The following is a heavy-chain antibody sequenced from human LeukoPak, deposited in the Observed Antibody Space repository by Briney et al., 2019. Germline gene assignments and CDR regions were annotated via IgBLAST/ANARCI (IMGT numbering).Heavy chain of an antibody. D-gene: IGHD3-10*01. Sequence: PSETLSLTCTVSDGSISSYYWSWIRQPPGKGLEWIGYIYYSGSTNYNPSLKSRVTISVDTSKNQFSLKLSSVTAADTAVYYCARVGGYGSGSYMYMDVWGKGTTVTVSS. J-gene: IGHJ6*03. CDR3: ARVGGYGSGSYMYMDV. V-gene: IGHV4-59*01. CDR1: DGSISSYY. CDR2: IYYSGST.